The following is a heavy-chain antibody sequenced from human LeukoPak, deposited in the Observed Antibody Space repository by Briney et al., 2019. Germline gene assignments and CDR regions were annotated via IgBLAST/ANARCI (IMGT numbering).Heavy chain of an antibody. CDR3: ARGRARPMGGSDTRVAFDI. CDR1: GGSFSGYY. Sequence: PSETLSLTCAVYGGSFSGYYWSWIRQPPGKGLEWIGEINHSGSTNYNPSLKSRVTISVDTSKNQFSLKLSSVTAADTAVYYCARGRARPMGGSDTRVAFDIWGQGTMVTVSS. D-gene: IGHD1-26*01. J-gene: IGHJ3*02. CDR2: INHSGST. V-gene: IGHV4-34*01.